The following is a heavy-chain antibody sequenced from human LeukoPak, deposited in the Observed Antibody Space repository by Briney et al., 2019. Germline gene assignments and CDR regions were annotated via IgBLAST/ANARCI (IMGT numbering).Heavy chain of an antibody. CDR2: ISSSGSTI. CDR1: GFTFSSYE. Sequence: GGSLRPSCAASGFTFSSYEMNWVRQAPGKGLEWVSYISSSGSTIYYADSVKGRFTISRDNAKNSLYLQMNSLRAEDTAVYYCARAPPYCSGGSCYGGSDYWGQGTLVTVSS. V-gene: IGHV3-48*03. J-gene: IGHJ4*02. D-gene: IGHD2-15*01. CDR3: ARAPPYCSGGSCYGGSDY.